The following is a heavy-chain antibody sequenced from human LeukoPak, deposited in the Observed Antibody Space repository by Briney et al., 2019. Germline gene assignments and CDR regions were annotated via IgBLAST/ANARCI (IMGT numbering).Heavy chain of an antibody. Sequence: GGSLRLSCAASGFAFSSYWMTWVRQAPGKGLEWVANIKPDGSGKNYVDSVKGRFTISRDNAKNSLYLQMKGLRVEVTAVYYCSSQPAVLDLDCWGQGTLVTVSS. D-gene: IGHD6-19*01. V-gene: IGHV3-7*01. CDR2: IKPDGSGK. J-gene: IGHJ4*02. CDR1: GFAFSSYW. CDR3: SSQPAVLDLDC.